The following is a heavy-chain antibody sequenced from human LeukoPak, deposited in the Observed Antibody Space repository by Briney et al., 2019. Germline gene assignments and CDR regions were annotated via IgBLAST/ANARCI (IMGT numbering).Heavy chain of an antibody. CDR1: GFTFSSNN. J-gene: IGHJ4*02. V-gene: IGHV3-48*02. Sequence: PGGSLRLSCAGSGFTFSSNNMNWVRKAPGKGLEWVSYISSSGSTIYYADSVKGRFTISRDNAKSSLYLQMNSLRDEDTAVYYCARGNRGDYWGQGTLVTVSS. CDR3: ARGNRGDY. D-gene: IGHD2/OR15-2a*01. CDR2: ISSSGSTI.